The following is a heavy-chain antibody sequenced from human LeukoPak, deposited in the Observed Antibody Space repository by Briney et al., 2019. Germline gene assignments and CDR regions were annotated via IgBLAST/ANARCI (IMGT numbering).Heavy chain of an antibody. J-gene: IGHJ4*02. D-gene: IGHD6-6*01. Sequence: GESLKISCKGSGYSSTSYWIGWVRQMPGRGLAGMGIIFPGDSDTRYSPSFQGQVTISADTSISTSYLQVSSLTASDPAMYYCARHEWYSSSDFDYWGQGTLVTVSS. CDR2: IFPGDSDT. CDR1: GYSSTSYW. CDR3: ARHEWYSSSDFDY. V-gene: IGHV5-51*01.